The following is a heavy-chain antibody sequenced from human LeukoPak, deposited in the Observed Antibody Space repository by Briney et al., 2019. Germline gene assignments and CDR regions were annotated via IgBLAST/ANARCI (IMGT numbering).Heavy chain of an antibody. D-gene: IGHD2-15*01. V-gene: IGHV3-11*01. J-gene: IGHJ4*02. CDR2: ISSSGNTI. Sequence: PGGSLRLSCAASGFTFSYYYMSWIRQAPGKGLEWVSYISSSGNTIYYADSVKGRFTISRDNAKNSLYLQMNSLRAEDTAVYYCARQCGSCRSDSWGQGTLVTVSS. CDR3: ARQCGSCRSDS. CDR1: GFTFSYYY.